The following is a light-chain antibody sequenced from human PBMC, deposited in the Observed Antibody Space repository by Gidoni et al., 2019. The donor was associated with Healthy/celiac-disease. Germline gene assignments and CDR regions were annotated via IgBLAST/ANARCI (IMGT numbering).Light chain of an antibody. Sequence: TQVTQSPSSLSASVGDRVTITCRASQSISSYLNWYQQKPGKAPKLLIYAASSLQSGVPSRFSGSGSGTDFTITISSLQPEDFATYYCQQSYSTPRTVGQGTKVEIK. CDR1: QSISSY. CDR2: AAS. V-gene: IGKV1-39*01. J-gene: IGKJ1*01. CDR3: QQSYSTPRT.